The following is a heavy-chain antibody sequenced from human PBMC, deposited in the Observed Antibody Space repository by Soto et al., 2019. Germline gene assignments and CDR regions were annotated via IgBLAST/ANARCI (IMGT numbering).Heavy chain of an antibody. J-gene: IGHJ4*02. D-gene: IGHD3-22*01. CDR2: IYYSGST. V-gene: IGHV4-61*01. CDR3: ARVPYYDTSGYQYYFDS. Sequence: QVQLQESGPGLVKPSETLSLTCTVSRGSVNSGSFYWSWIRQPPGKGLEWIAYIYYSGSTNYNPSLKSRVTISVDTSKNQFSLKLSSVTAADTAKYYCARVPYYDTSGYQYYFDSWGQGTLVTVSS. CDR1: RGSVNSGSFY.